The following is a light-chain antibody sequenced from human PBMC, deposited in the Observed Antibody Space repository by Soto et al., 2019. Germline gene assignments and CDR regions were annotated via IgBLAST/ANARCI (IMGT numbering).Light chain of an antibody. V-gene: IGKV1-9*01. CDR2: GAS. CDR3: QQLHSYPLT. J-gene: IGKJ5*01. CDR1: QTDSSG. Sequence: VGCICTIPWRARQTDSSGLAWYQQKPGKAPKLLIYGASTLQSGVPSRFRGSESGAVFTLTISGLQPEDCATYYFQQLHSYPLTFGQGTRLEIK.